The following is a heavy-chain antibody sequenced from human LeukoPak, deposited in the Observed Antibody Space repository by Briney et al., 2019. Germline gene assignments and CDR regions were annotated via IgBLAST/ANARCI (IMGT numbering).Heavy chain of an antibody. CDR1: GFTFSSYA. CDR2: ISYDRSNK. Sequence: GGSLRLSCAASGFTFSSYAMHWVRQAPGKGLEWVAVISYDRSNKYYADSVKGRFTISRDNSKNTLYLQMNSLRAEDTAVYYCARDSSGWYKGFDYWGQGTLVTVSS. J-gene: IGHJ4*02. V-gene: IGHV3-30-3*01. D-gene: IGHD6-19*01. CDR3: ARDSSGWYKGFDY.